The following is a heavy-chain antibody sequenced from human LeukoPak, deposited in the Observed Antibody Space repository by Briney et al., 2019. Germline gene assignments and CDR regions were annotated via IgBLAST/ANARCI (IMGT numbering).Heavy chain of an antibody. V-gene: IGHV4-39*01. CDR3: ARQNYGSGASFYLDY. CDR2: TYYSGST. J-gene: IGHJ4*02. Sequence: SETLSLTCTVSGGSISSGTYYWGWIRQPPGKGLEWLGSTYYSGSTYYNPSLKRRVTISVDTSKNQFSLKMSSVTAADTAVYYCARQNYGSGASFYLDYWGQGTLVTVSS. CDR1: GGSISSGTYY. D-gene: IGHD3-10*01.